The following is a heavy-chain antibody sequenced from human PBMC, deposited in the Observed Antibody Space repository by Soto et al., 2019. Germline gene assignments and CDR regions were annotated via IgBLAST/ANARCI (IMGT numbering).Heavy chain of an antibody. CDR2: IIPIFGTA. V-gene: IGHV1-69*12. Sequence: QVQLVQSGAEVKKPGSSVKVSCKASGGTFSSYAISWVRQAPGQGLEWMGGIIPIFGTANYAQKFRGRVTITADESTSTAYMELSSLRSEDTAVYYCARDRIGGGYSGYDYEDYWGQGTLVTVSS. J-gene: IGHJ4*02. D-gene: IGHD5-12*01. CDR3: ARDRIGGGYSGYDYEDY. CDR1: GGTFSSYA.